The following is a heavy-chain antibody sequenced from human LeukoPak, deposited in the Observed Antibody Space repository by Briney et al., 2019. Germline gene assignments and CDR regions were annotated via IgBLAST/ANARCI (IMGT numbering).Heavy chain of an antibody. J-gene: IGHJ3*02. V-gene: IGHV1-2*06. CDR3: ARDTPYDFWSGYYTGAGAFDI. CDR2: INPNSGGT. CDR1: GYTFTGYY. D-gene: IGHD3-3*01. Sequence: ASVNVSCKASGYTFTGYYMHWVRQAPGQGLEWMGRINPNSGGTNYAQKFQGRVTMTRDTSISTAYMELSRLRSDDTAVYYCARDTPYDFWSGYYTGAGAFDIWGQGTMVTVSS.